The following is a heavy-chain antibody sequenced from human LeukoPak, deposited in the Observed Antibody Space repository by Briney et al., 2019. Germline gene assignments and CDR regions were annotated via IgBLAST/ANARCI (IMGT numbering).Heavy chain of an antibody. CDR1: GFTFNTYS. J-gene: IGHJ4*02. Sequence: GGSLRFSCAASGFTFNTYSMNWARQAPGKGLEWVSFISSSSTTIYYADSVKGRFTVSRDNAKNSLYLQMNSLRAEDTAVYYCARDRGWYFDYWGQGTLVTVSS. D-gene: IGHD2-15*01. CDR3: ARDRGWYFDY. CDR2: ISSSSTTI. V-gene: IGHV3-48*01.